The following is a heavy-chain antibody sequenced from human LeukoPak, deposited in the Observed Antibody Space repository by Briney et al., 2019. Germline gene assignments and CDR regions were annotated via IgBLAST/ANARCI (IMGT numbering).Heavy chain of an antibody. V-gene: IGHV3-43*02. Sequence: GGSLRLSCAASGFTFDDYAMNWVRQAPGKGLEWVSLISGDGGTTYSADSVKGRFTISRDNSKNSLYLQMNSLRTEDTALYYCARSLPDYFDYWGQGTLVTVSS. CDR3: ARSLPDYFDY. CDR1: GFTFDDYA. J-gene: IGHJ4*02. CDR2: ISGDGGTT.